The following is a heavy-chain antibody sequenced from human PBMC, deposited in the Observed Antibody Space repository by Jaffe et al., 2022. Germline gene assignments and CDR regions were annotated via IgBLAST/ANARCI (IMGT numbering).Heavy chain of an antibody. V-gene: IGHV4-38-2*01. CDR2: IYHSGST. J-gene: IGHJ6*03. CDR3: ARISTYYYGSGSYHSPTYYYYYYMDV. CDR1: GYSISSGYY. D-gene: IGHD3-10*01. Sequence: QVQLQESGPGLVKPSETLSLTCAVSGYSISSGYYWGWIRQPPGKGLEWIGSIYHSGSTYYNPSLKSRVTISVDTSKNQFSLKLSSVTAADTAVYYCARISTYYYGSGSYHSPTYYYYYYMDVWGKGTTVTVSS.